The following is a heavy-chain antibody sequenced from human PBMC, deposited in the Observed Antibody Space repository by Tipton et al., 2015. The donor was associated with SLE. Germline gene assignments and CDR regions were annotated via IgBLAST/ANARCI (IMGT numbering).Heavy chain of an antibody. Sequence: SLRLSCAASGFTFSSYWMSWVRQAPGKGLEWVANIKQVGSEKYYVDSVKGRFTISRDNAKNSLYLQMNSLRAEDTAVYYCATDVWYYYYGMDVWGQGTTVTVSS. CDR3: ATDVWYYYYGMDV. V-gene: IGHV3-7*01. J-gene: IGHJ6*02. CDR2: IKQVGSEK. D-gene: IGHD2-8*01. CDR1: GFTFSSYW.